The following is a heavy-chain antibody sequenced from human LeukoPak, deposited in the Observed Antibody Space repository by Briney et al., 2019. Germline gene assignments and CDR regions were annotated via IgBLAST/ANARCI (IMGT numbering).Heavy chain of an antibody. CDR1: GNSISNYA. V-gene: IGHV1-69*13. J-gene: IGHJ6*02. Sequence: SVKVSCKASGNSISNYAVSWVRQAPGQGFEWMGGIIPIFGTADYAQKFQGRVTITADQSTSTTYMALSSLKSEDTATYYCTTRACHAGGCSSSFYYCYGLHFWGQGTTVSVSS. D-gene: IGHD2-15*01. CDR2: IIPIFGTA. CDR3: TTRACHAGGCSSSFYYCYGLHF.